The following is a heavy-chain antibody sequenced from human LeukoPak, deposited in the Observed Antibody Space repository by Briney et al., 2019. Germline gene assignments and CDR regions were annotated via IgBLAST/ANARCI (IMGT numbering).Heavy chain of an antibody. CDR2: INQDENEK. CDR3: ARGLYGSGRRSLMAH. V-gene: IGHV3-7*01. D-gene: IGHD3-10*01. J-gene: IGHJ4*02. CDR1: GFPFHNYW. Sequence: GGPLRLSCAASGFPFHNYWMTWVRQAPGKGREWVANINQDENEKYYLDSVKGRFTISRDNAETSLFLQMTSQRVEDTAIYYCARGLYGSGRRSLMAHWGPGTLVAVSS.